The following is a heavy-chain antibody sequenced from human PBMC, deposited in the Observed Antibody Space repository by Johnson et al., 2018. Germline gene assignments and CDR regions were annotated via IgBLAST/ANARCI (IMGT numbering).Heavy chain of an antibody. J-gene: IGHJ5*02. D-gene: IGHD1-14*01. Sequence: EVQLVETWGGLVQPGGSLRLSCAASGFTFSSYWMHWVRQAPGKGLVWVSRINSDGSIPSYAASVKGRFTISRDNAKNTLYLQINSLRAEDTAVYYCARQSRYNQNWFDPWGQGTLVTVSS. CDR2: INSDGSIP. CDR1: GFTFSSYW. V-gene: IGHV3-74*01. CDR3: ARQSRYNQNWFDP.